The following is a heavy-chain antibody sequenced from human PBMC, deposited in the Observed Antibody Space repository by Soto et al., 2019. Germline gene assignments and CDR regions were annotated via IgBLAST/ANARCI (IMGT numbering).Heavy chain of an antibody. CDR1: GGTFSSYA. CDR2: IIPIFGTA. J-gene: IGHJ6*02. CDR3: ASHSSLRGYCISTSCYGYYYGMDV. Sequence: QVQLVQSGAEVKKPGSSVKVSCKASGGTFSSYAISWVRQAPGQGLEWMGGIIPIFGTADYAQKFQGRVTITAYESTSTAYMELSSLRSEYTAVYYCASHSSLRGYCISTSCYGYYYGMDVWGQGTTVTVSS. D-gene: IGHD2-2*01. V-gene: IGHV1-69*12.